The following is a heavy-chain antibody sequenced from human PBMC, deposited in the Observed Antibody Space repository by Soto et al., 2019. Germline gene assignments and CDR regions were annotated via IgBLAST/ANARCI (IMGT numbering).Heavy chain of an antibody. J-gene: IGHJ4*02. CDR2: INDYGTTI. CDR3: ARGGLEPFDY. D-gene: IGHD1-1*01. V-gene: IGHV3-74*01. CDR1: GFNLGSYW. Sequence: VGSLRLSCAASGFNLGSYWMHWVRQAPGKGLVWVSRINDYGTTINYAESVEGRFTISRDDAKSEVYLQMNNLRAEDTAVYYCARGGLEPFDYWGQGALVTVSS.